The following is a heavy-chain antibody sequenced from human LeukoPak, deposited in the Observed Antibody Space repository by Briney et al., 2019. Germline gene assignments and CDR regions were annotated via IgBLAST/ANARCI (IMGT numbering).Heavy chain of an antibody. J-gene: IGHJ6*02. CDR2: IYPGDSDT. Sequence: GGSLKISCKGSGYSFTSYWIGWVRQMPGKGLEWMGIIYPGDSDTRYSPSFQGQVTISADKSISTAYLQWSSLKASDTAMYYCARHRVWGWSSYYGMDVWGQGTTVTVSS. CDR3: ARHRVWGWSSYYGMDV. D-gene: IGHD6-19*01. CDR1: GYSFTSYW. V-gene: IGHV5-51*01.